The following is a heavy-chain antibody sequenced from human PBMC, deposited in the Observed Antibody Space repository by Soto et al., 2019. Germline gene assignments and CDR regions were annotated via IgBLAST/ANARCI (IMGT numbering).Heavy chain of an antibody. V-gene: IGHV1-18*01. CDR3: ARVYSSWSNWFDP. Sequence: ASVKVSCKASGYTFTSYGISWVRQAPGQGLEWMGWISAYNGNTNYAQKLQGRVTMTTDTSTSTVYMELSSLRSEDTAVYYCARVYSSWSNWFDPWGQGTLVTVSS. CDR2: ISAYNGNT. D-gene: IGHD6-13*01. CDR1: GYTFTSYG. J-gene: IGHJ5*02.